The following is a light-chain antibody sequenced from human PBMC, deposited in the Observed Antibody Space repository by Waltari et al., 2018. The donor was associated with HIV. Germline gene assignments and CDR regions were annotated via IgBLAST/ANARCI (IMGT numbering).Light chain of an antibody. J-gene: IGLJ2*01. V-gene: IGLV1-51*02. CDR2: ENY. CDR1: SSNAGKRP. Sequence: QSLLTQPPSVSAAPGQRVTISCSGSSSNAGKRPVSRYQHFPGAAPKLLIYENYQRPSDIPDRFSGSKSGSSATLDITGLQAEDEADYYCGAWDDSLRAGIFGGGTKLSVL. CDR3: GAWDDSLRAGI.